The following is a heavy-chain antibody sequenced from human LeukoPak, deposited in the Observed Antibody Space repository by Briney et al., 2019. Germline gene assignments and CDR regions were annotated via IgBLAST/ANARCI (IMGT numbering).Heavy chain of an antibody. Sequence: ASVKVSCKSSGYTFTNYYIHWVRQAPGQGLEWMGIINPSGGSTSYAQKFQGRVTMTRDTSTSTVYMELSSLRSEDTAVYYCARARAGTYEVDTWGQGNLVTVSS. J-gene: IGHJ5*02. CDR1: GYTFTNYY. CDR2: INPSGGST. CDR3: ARARAGTYEVDT. V-gene: IGHV1-46*01. D-gene: IGHD6-13*01.